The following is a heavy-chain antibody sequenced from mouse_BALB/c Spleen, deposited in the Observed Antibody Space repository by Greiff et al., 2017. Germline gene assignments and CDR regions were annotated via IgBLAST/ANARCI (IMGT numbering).Heavy chain of an antibody. D-gene: IGHD2-3*01. J-gene: IGHJ4*01. CDR3: AREGMMVTRYYAMDY. Sequence: EVQLVESGGGLVKPGGSLKLSCAASGFTFSDYYMYWVRQTPEKRLEWVATISDGGSYTYYPDSVKGRFTISRDNAKNNLYLQMSSLKSEDTAMYYCAREGMMVTRYYAMDYWGQGTSVTVSS. V-gene: IGHV5-4*02. CDR2: ISDGGSYT. CDR1: GFTFSDYY.